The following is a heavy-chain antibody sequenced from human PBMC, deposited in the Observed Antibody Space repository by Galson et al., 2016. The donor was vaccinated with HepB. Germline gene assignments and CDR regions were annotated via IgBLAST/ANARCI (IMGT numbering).Heavy chain of an antibody. D-gene: IGHD4-17*01. V-gene: IGHV3-49*04. CDR1: GFTFGDYA. CDR3: TRDATDYGDYVPFDY. Sequence: SLRLSCAASGFTFGDYALSWVRQAPGKGLKWVGFIRTKTYGGTTEYAASAKGRFTISRDDSKSIAYLQMNSLKTEDTAVYYCTRDATDYGDYVPFDYWGQGTLVTVSS. J-gene: IGHJ4*02. CDR2: IRTKTYGGTT.